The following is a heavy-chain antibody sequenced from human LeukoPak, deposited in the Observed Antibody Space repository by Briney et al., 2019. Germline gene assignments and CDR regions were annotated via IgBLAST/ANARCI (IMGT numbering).Heavy chain of an antibody. V-gene: IGHV1-3*01. J-gene: IGHJ4*02. D-gene: IGHD4-11*01. Sequence: ASVKVSRKASGGTFSSYAISWVRQAPGQRLEWMGWINAGNGNTKYSQKFQGRVTITRDTSASTAYMELSSLRSEDTAVYYCARVSNYRLAYWGQGTLVTVSS. CDR2: INAGNGNT. CDR3: ARVSNYRLAY. CDR1: GGTFSSYA.